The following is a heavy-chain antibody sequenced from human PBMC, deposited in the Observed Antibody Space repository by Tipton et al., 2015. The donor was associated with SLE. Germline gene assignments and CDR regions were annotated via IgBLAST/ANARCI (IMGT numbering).Heavy chain of an antibody. V-gene: IGHV1-46*01. J-gene: IGHJ1*01. CDR3: GRDIPGTPEYFQR. Sequence: QSGAEVKKPGASVKVSCKASGYIFTSYFMNWVRQAPGQGLEWMGIINPSGGSTVYAQKFQGRVAMTSDTSTSTVFMELSSLRSEHTAIYYCGRDIPGTPEYFQRWGQGSLVVVPS. CDR1: GYIFTSYF. D-gene: IGHD2-21*01. CDR2: INPSGGST.